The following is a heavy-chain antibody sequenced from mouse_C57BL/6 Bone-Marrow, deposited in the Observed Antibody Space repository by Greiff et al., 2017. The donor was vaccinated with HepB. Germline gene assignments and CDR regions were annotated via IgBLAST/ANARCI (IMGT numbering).Heavy chain of an antibody. D-gene: IGHD1-1*01. CDR2: ISGGGGNT. CDR1: GFTFSSYT. J-gene: IGHJ2*01. V-gene: IGHV5-9*01. CDR3: ASSLTVGYYFDY. Sequence: EVQLVESGGGLVKPGGSLKLSCAASGFTFSSYTMSWVRQTPEKRLEWVATISGGGGNTYYPDSVKGRFTISRDNAKNTLYLQMSSLRSEDTALYYCASSLTVGYYFDYWGQGTTLTVSS.